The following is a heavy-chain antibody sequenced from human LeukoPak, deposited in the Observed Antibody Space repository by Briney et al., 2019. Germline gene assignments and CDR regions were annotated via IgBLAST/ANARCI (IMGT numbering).Heavy chain of an antibody. Sequence: GGSLRLSCPASGFTFSRSGTHWVPQAPLTPPACVPVILYDGSNQSYAASVKVRFTISSENSKNTLYLQMNSLRAEDTAVYYCARDGSTVTAPFDYWGQGTLVTVSS. J-gene: IGHJ4*02. D-gene: IGHD2-21*02. CDR2: ILYDGSNQ. V-gene: IGHV3-33*01. CDR3: ARDGSTVTAPFDY. CDR1: GFTFSRSG.